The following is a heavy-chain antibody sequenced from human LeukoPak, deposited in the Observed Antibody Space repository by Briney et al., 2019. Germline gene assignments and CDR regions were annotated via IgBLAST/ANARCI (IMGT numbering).Heavy chain of an antibody. CDR1: GFTFSSYA. D-gene: IGHD5-18*01. CDR3: AKGQRGLRRSWLDY. Sequence: GGSLRLSCAAPGFTFSSYAMSGVRQAPGKGQEGVSPISGSGGSTYYADSVKGRFTISRDNSKNTLYLQMNSLRAEDTAVYYCAKGQRGLRRSWLDYWGQGTLVTVSS. J-gene: IGHJ4*02. V-gene: IGHV3-23*01. CDR2: ISGSGGST.